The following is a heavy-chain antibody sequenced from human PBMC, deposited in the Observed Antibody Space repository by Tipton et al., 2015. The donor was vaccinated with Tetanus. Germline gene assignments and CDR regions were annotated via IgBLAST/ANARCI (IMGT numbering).Heavy chain of an antibody. Sequence: SLRLSCAGSGFTFSGFYMSWVRQAPGRGLEWVTFISGSGGHIYYADSVKGRFTVSRDNAKNSVYLQMSSLRDDDTAIYYCARDRRSYIASAGYGMDVWGQGTPVTASS. V-gene: IGHV3-11*01. CDR2: ISGSGGHI. CDR1: GFTFSGFY. CDR3: ARDRRSYIASAGYGMDV. J-gene: IGHJ6*02. D-gene: IGHD6-13*01.